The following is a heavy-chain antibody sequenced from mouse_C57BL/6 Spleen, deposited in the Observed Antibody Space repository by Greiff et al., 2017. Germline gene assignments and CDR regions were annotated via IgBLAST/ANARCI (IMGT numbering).Heavy chain of an antibody. V-gene: IGHV5-6*01. Sequence: EVKLVESGGDLVKPGGSLKLSCAASGFTFSSYGMSWVRQTPDKRLEWVATLSSGGSYTYYPDSVKGRFTISRDNAKNTLYLQMSSLKSEDTAMYYCARHPLITTVVATNAMDYWGQGTSVTVSS. CDR3: ARHPLITTVVATNAMDY. D-gene: IGHD1-1*01. CDR1: GFTFSSYG. CDR2: LSSGGSYT. J-gene: IGHJ4*01.